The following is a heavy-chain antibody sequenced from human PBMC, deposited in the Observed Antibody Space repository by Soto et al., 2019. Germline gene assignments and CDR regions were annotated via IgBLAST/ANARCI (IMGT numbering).Heavy chain of an antibody. CDR2: ISGSGGGT. CDR1: GFTFSSYA. Sequence: EVQLLESGGDLVQPGGSLRLSCAASGFTFSSYAMSWVRQAPGKGLEWVSGISGSGGGTYYVGSVRGRVTISRDNYKNTLYVQMNSLRAEDTALYYCAKVRANIAVTAPFDDWGQGTQVIVSS. CDR3: AKVRANIAVTAPFDD. V-gene: IGHV3-23*01. D-gene: IGHD6-19*01. J-gene: IGHJ4*02.